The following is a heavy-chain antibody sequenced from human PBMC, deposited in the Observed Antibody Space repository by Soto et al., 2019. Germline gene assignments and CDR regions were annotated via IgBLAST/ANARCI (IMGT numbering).Heavy chain of an antibody. J-gene: IGHJ5*02. CDR2: IYYSGNT. CDR1: GGSISSGDYY. D-gene: IGHD3-22*01. Sequence: SETLSLTCTVSGGSISSGDYYWSWIRQPPGKGLEWIGYIYYSGNTYYNPSLKSRVTISVDTSKNQFSLKLSSVTAADTAVYYCAREKYDSSGRNWFDPWGQGTLVTVS. CDR3: AREKYDSSGRNWFDP. V-gene: IGHV4-30-4*01.